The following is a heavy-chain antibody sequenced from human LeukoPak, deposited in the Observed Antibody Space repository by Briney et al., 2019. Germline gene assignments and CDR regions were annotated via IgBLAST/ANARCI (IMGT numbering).Heavy chain of an antibody. CDR1: GFTFSDYY. CDR2: SRDRAHSYSA. V-gene: IGHV3-72*01. D-gene: IGHD2-21*01. CDR3: ARRGDRGGGGYYLDFDY. Sequence: GGSLRLSCAASGFTFSDYYMDWVRQAPGKGLEWVGRSRDRAHSYSAEYAASVKGGFTISRDDSKNLLYLQMHSLKIEDTAVYYCARRGDRGGGGYYLDFDYGGQGTLVTVSS. J-gene: IGHJ4*02.